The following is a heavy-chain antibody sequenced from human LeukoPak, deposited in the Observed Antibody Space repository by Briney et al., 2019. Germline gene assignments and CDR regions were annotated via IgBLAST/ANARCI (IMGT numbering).Heavy chain of an antibody. D-gene: IGHD3-10*01. Sequence: SETLSLTCAVYGGSFSGYYWSWIRQPPGKGLEWVGEINHSGSTNYNPSLKSRVTISVDTSKNQFSLKLSSVTAADTAVYYCAREAVTMVRGVIIKVLDYWGQGTLVTVSS. CDR3: AREAVTMVRGVIIKVLDY. CDR2: INHSGST. J-gene: IGHJ4*02. CDR1: GGSFSGYY. V-gene: IGHV4-34*01.